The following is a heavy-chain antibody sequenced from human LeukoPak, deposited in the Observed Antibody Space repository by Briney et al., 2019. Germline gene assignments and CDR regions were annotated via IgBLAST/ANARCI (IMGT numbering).Heavy chain of an antibody. J-gene: IGHJ4*02. CDR1: GASISSQY. CDR3: ARDFGGSGWYVAFDY. D-gene: IGHD6-19*01. V-gene: IGHV4-59*11. Sequence: SETLSLTCTVSGASISSQYWSWIRQPPGKGLEWIGYIYHSGSTSYDPSLKSRVTRSLDTSRNQFSLKLSSVTAADTAVYYCARDFGGSGWYVAFDYWGQGILVTGSS. CDR2: IYHSGST.